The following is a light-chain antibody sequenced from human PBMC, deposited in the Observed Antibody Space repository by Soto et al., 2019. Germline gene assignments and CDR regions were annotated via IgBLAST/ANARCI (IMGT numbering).Light chain of an antibody. CDR1: RGVSSF. CDR2: DAS. CDR3: QQRINWPLT. J-gene: IGKJ4*01. V-gene: IGKV3-11*01. Sequence: EIVLTQSPATLSLSPGERATLSCRASRGVSSFLAWYQQKPGQAPRLLIYDASNRATGIPARFSGSGSGTEFTLTISSLEPEDFAVDYCQQRINWPLTFGGGTKVDIK.